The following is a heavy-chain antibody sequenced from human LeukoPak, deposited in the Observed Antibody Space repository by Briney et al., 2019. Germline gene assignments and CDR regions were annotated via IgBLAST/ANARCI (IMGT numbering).Heavy chain of an antibody. V-gene: IGHV3-33*08. CDR1: GFTFSTYG. J-gene: IGHJ6*03. CDR3: ARRVRVRGLIVLGHSCYYMDV. D-gene: IGHD3-10*01. Sequence: PGGSLRLSCAASGFTFSTYGMHWVRQAPGKGLEWVAFIRYDGSNKYYADSVKGRFTISRDNSKNTLYLQMNSLRAEDTAVYYCARRVRVRGLIVLGHSCYYMDVWGKGTTVTISS. CDR2: IRYDGSNK.